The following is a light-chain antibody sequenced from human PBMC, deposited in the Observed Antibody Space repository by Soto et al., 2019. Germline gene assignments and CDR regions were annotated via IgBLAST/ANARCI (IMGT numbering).Light chain of an antibody. CDR1: DDIDNF. CDR2: DAS. J-gene: IGKJ4*01. Sequence: DIQMTQSPSSLSASVGDRVTITCQASDDIDNFLSWYQQTPGKAPKLLIHDASTLQRGVPSRFSGSGSGTDFIFTISSLQPDDVATYYCQQYDNVSLTFGGGTKVDIK. V-gene: IGKV1-33*01. CDR3: QQYDNVSLT.